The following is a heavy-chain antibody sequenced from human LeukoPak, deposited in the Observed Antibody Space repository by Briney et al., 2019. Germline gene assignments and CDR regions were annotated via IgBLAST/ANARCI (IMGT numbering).Heavy chain of an antibody. J-gene: IGHJ3*02. CDR2: IYINRGT. CDR1: RGSISSGDYY. D-gene: IGHD6-13*01. Sequence: PSETLSLTCTVSRGSISSGDYYWSWIRQPAGTGLEWIGRIYINRGTNYNSSLKSRVTISVDTSNNQFSLRLSSVTAADTALYYCARVIAATGAFDIWGQGTMVTVSS. CDR3: ARVIAATGAFDI. V-gene: IGHV4-61*02.